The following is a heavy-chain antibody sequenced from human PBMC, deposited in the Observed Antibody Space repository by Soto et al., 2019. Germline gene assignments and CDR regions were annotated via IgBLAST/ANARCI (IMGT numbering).Heavy chain of an antibody. V-gene: IGHV1-69*12. Sequence: QVQLVQSGAEVKKPGSSVKVSCKASGGTFSSYAISWVRQAPGQGLEWMGGIIPIFGTANYAQKFQGRVTIPADESTSTSYMELRSLRSEDTAVYYCASPPTRPIAAAGTPYIPFDYWGQGTLVTVSS. J-gene: IGHJ4*02. D-gene: IGHD6-13*01. CDR3: ASPPTRPIAAAGTPYIPFDY. CDR1: GGTFSSYA. CDR2: IIPIFGTA.